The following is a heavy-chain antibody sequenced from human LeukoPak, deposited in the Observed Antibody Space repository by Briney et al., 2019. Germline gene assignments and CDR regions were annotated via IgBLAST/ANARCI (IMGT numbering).Heavy chain of an antibody. CDR1: GFTVSSNY. D-gene: IGHD5-24*01. CDR2: IHTGGST. Sequence: QTGGSLRLSCAASGFTVSSNYMSWVRQAPGKGLEWVSVIHTGGSTYYADSVKGRFTISRDTSNNTLYLQMNSLRAEDTAVYYCAREGKWLQLRYFDYWGQGTLVTVSS. CDR3: AREGKWLQLRYFDY. J-gene: IGHJ4*02. V-gene: IGHV3-53*01.